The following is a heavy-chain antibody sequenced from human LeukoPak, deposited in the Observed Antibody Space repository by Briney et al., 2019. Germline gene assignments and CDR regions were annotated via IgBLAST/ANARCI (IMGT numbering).Heavy chain of an antibody. CDR2: ISGSGGST. D-gene: IGHD1-26*01. V-gene: IGHV3-23*01. Sequence: GGSLRLSCAASGFTFSTSAMSWVRQAPGKGLEWVSTISGSGGSTYYADSVKGRFTISRDNSRNTLYLQMNSLRAEDTAVYYCAKVGATAPTFDYWGQGTLVTVSS. CDR3: AKVGATAPTFDY. J-gene: IGHJ4*02. CDR1: GFTFSTSA.